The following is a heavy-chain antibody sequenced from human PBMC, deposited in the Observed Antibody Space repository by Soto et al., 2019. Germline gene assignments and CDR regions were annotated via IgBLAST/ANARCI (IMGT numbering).Heavy chain of an antibody. D-gene: IGHD3-10*01. CDR3: ARGRLWFGELLPYYYYGMDV. J-gene: IGHJ6*02. V-gene: IGHV4-34*01. CDR1: GGSFSGYY. CDR2: INHSGST. Sequence: SETLSLTCAVYGGSFSGYYWSWIRQPPGKGLEWIGEINHSGSTNYNPSLKSRVTISVDTSKNKFSLKLSYVTAADTAVYYCARGRLWFGELLPYYYYGMDVWGQGTTVTVSS.